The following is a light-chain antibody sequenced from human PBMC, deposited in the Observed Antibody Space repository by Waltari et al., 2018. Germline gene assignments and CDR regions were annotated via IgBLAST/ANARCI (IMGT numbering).Light chain of an antibody. Sequence: SALTQPDSVSGSPGQSITISCTGLSREIGAYEYVSWYQQQPGKAPKVIIYDVSNLPSGVSNRFSGSKSGSSASLTISGLQAEDEADYYCSSYTSSTTGIFGGGTKLTVL. CDR1: SREIGAYEY. J-gene: IGLJ2*01. CDR2: DVS. CDR3: SSYTSSTTGI. V-gene: IGLV2-14*01.